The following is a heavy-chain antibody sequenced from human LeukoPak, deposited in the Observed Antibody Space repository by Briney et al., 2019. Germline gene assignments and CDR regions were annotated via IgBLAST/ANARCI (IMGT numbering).Heavy chain of an antibody. D-gene: IGHD5-18*01. V-gene: IGHV3-64*01. Sequence: GGSLRLSCAASGFTFSSYAMHWVRQAPGKGLEYVSAISSNGGSTYYANSVKGRFTISRDNSKKTLYLQMNSLRAEDTAVYYCVRDPRGHTSMVFDAFDIWGPGTMVTVSS. CDR3: VRDPRGHTSMVFDAFDI. CDR1: GFTFSSYA. J-gene: IGHJ3*02. CDR2: ISSNGGST.